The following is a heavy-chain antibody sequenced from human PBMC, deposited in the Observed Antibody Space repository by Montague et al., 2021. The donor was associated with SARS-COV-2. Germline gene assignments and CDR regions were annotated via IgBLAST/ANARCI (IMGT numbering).Heavy chain of an antibody. CDR3: ARSLFYGSGGYFDF. D-gene: IGHD3-10*01. V-gene: IGHV3-11*03. CDR2: ITGTNNGI. CDR1: GFTFSDFY. J-gene: IGHJ4*02. Sequence: SLRLSCAGSGFTFSDFYINWVRRAPGKGLEWLSFITGTNNGIRYSDSVKGRFTASRDNAHSSVYLHLDSLTAEDTAVYYCARSLFYGSGGYFDFWGQGTLVAVSS.